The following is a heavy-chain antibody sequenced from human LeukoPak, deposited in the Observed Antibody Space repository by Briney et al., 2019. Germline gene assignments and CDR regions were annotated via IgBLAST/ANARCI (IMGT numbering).Heavy chain of an antibody. J-gene: IGHJ4*02. V-gene: IGHV3-30*02. CDR2: IRYDGSNK. CDR3: ARNGYDSSGYYLDY. D-gene: IGHD3-22*01. Sequence: FIRYDGSNKYYADSVKGRFTISRDNSKNTLYLQMNSLRAEDTAVYYCARNGYDSSGYYLDYWGQGTLVTVSS.